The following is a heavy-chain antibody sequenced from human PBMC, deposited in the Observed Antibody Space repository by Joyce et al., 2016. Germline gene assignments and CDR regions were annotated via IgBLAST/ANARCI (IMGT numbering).Heavy chain of an antibody. CDR2: ISSDSTYI. Sequence: EVQLVESGGGLVKPGGSLRISCAASGFTFSTSSRCWFRRAPGKGLEWVSAISSDSTYICYADSVKGRFTVSRDNAKNSLYLQMNSLRAEDTAVFFCARGGIVYDYSMDLWGQGTTVTVSS. CDR3: ARGGIVYDYSMDL. J-gene: IGHJ6*02. CDR1: GFTFSTSS. V-gene: IGHV3-21*02. D-gene: IGHD3-22*01.